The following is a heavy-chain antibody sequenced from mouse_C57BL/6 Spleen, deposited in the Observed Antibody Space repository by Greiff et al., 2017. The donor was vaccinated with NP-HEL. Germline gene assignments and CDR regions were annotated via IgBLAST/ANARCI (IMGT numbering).Heavy chain of an antibody. V-gene: IGHV5-9-1*02. CDR3: TRDRGDYDHYFDY. CDR2: ISSGGDYI. CDR1: GFTFSSYA. J-gene: IGHJ2*01. Sequence: EVKVVESGEGLVKPGGSLKLSCAASGFTFSSYAMSWVRQTPEKRLEWVAYISSGGDYIYYADTVKGRFTISRDNARNTLYLQMSSLKSEDTAMYYCTRDRGDYDHYFDYWGQGTTLTVSS. D-gene: IGHD2-4*01.